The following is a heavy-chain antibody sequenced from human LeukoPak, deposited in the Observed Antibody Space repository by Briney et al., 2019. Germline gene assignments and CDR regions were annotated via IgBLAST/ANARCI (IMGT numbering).Heavy chain of an antibody. D-gene: IGHD3-22*01. CDR1: GYTFINYD. CDR3: ARGRDYSDTSGCIDY. Sequence: ASVKVSCKASGYTFINYDINWVRQATGQGLEWMGWMNPNSGNKGYAQKFQGRVTMTRGTFTSTAYMELSSLRSEDTAVYYCARGRDYSDTSGCIDYWGQGTLVTVSS. J-gene: IGHJ4*02. CDR2: MNPNSGNK. V-gene: IGHV1-8*01.